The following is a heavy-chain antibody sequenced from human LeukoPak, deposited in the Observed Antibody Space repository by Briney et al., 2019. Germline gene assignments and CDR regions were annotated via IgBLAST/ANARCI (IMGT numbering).Heavy chain of an antibody. Sequence: GGSLRLSCAASGFIFNNYGMYWVRQAPGKGLEWVAVIWYDGSNKYYADSVKGRFTITRDNSNNALYLQMDSLRAEDTAVYYCANWIGSSSRDYWGQGTLVTVSS. V-gene: IGHV3-33*07. D-gene: IGHD6-6*01. CDR1: GFIFNNYG. CDR2: IWYDGSNK. CDR3: ANWIGSSSRDY. J-gene: IGHJ4*02.